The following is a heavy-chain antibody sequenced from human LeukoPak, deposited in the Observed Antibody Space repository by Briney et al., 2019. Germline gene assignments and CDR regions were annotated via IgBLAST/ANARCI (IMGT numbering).Heavy chain of an antibody. J-gene: IGHJ4*02. D-gene: IGHD2-2*01. CDR1: GFTFSSYA. CDR3: ALAKSGSSINKGSTSLDY. CDR2: ISGSGGST. V-gene: IGHV3-23*01. Sequence: GGSLRLSCAASGFTFSSYAMSWVRQAPGKGLEWVSAISGSGGSTYYADSVKGRFTISRDNSKNTLYLQMNSLRAEDTAVYYCALAKSGSSINKGSTSLDYWGQGTLVTVSS.